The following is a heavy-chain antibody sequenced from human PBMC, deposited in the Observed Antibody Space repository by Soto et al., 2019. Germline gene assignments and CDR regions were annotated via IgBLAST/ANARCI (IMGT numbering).Heavy chain of an antibody. D-gene: IGHD6-19*01. CDR3: VQTTGWPGFDF. J-gene: IGHJ4*02. Sequence: EVQLVESGGGLIQPGGSLRLSCAASGFTVSSKYMTWVRQAQGKGLEGVSVIYGGGTTYYADSVKGRFTISRDNSKNTLYLKMNSLRAEDTAVYYCVQTTGWPGFDFWGQGTLVTVSS. CDR1: GFTVSSKY. CDR2: IYGGGTT. V-gene: IGHV3-53*01.